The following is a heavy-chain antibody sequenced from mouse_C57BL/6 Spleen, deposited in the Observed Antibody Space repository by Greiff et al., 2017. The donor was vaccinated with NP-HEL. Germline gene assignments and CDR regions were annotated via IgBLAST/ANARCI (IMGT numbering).Heavy chain of an antibody. CDR1: GYTFTSYW. CDR2: INPSNGGT. D-gene: IGHD2-3*01. V-gene: IGHV1-53*01. CDR3: AHDGCHGAWFAY. J-gene: IGHJ3*01. Sequence: QVQLQQPGTELVKPGASVTLSCKASGYTFTSYWMHWVKQRPGQGLEWIGNINPSNGGTNYNEKFKSKATLPVDKSSSTAYMQLSSLTSEDSAVYYCAHDGCHGAWFAYWGQGTLVTVSA.